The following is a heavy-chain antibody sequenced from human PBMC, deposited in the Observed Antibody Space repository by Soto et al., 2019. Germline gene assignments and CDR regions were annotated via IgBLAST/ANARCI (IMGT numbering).Heavy chain of an antibody. Sequence: SETLSLTCAVSGGSISSGGYSWSWIRQPPGKGLEWIGYIYHSGSTYYNPSLKSRVTISVDRSKNQFSLKLSSVTAADTAVYYCARGNGSPYDILTGRQYYFDYWGQGTLVTVSS. V-gene: IGHV4-30-2*01. CDR2: IYHSGST. CDR1: GGSISSGGYS. CDR3: ARGNGSPYDILTGRQYYFDY. J-gene: IGHJ4*02. D-gene: IGHD3-9*01.